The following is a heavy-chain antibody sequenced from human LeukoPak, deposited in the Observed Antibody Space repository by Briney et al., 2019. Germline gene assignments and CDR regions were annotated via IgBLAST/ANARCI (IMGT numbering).Heavy chain of an antibody. CDR2: VSYTGRT. CDR1: GDSINIYS. Sequence: SETLSFTCTVSGDSINIYSWSWIRQPPGKGLEWIGFVSYTGRTNYNPSLKGRVTISIDTSKNQFSLKVSPVTAADTAVYYCARVDPEGFSDYWGQGTLVTVSS. J-gene: IGHJ4*02. CDR3: ARVDPEGFSDY. D-gene: IGHD3-10*01. V-gene: IGHV4-59*01.